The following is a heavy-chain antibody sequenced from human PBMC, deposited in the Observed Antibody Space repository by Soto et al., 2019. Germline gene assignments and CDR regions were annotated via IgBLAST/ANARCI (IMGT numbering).Heavy chain of an antibody. J-gene: IGHJ6*02. CDR2: IDTAGRA. D-gene: IGHD3-3*01. CDR1: GFTVSSNY. CDR3: ARGATYYDFWSGHYTSYTYYGMDV. Sequence: EVQLVESGGGLIQPGGSLRVSCAASGFTVSSNYMTWVRQAPGKGLEWVSVIDTAGRANYAESVKGRFTNSRDNSKNTLYLQMNSLRVEDTAVYYCARGATYYDFWSGHYTSYTYYGMDVWGQGTTVTVS. V-gene: IGHV3-53*01.